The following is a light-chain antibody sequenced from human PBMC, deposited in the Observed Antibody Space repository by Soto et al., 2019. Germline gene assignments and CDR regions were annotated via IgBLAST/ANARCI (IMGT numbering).Light chain of an antibody. CDR1: QSVSSN. CDR3: HQYNSWPPGT. CDR2: DAS. J-gene: IGKJ2*01. V-gene: IGKV3D-15*01. Sequence: EIVMTQSPATLSVSPWERATLSCRASQSVSSNLAWYQQKPGQAPRLLIYDASNRATGIPARFSGSGSGTEFTLTISSLQSEDFALYYCHQYNSWPPGTFGQGTKVDIK.